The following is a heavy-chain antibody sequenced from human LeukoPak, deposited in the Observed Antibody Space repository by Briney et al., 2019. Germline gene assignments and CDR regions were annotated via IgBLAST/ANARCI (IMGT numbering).Heavy chain of an antibody. CDR3: ARVGYYGSGSYETFDY. V-gene: IGHV4-59*01. CDR1: GGSISSYN. J-gene: IGHJ4*02. D-gene: IGHD3-10*01. Sequence: SETLSPTCTVSGGSISSYNWGWIRQPPGKGLEWIGYCYNSGSTNFSPSLKSRLTISLDTSKNQFSLKLTSVTAADTAVYYCARVGYYGSGSYETFDYWGQGTLVTVSS. CDR2: CYNSGST.